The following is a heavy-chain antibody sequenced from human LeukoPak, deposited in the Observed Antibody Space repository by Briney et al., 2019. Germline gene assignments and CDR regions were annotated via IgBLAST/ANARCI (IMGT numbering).Heavy chain of an antibody. J-gene: IGHJ2*01. Sequence: SETLSLTCTVSSGSISKYYWCWIRQSPGKGLEWIGYIYYSGSTTYNPSLESRVTMSVDMSKNQLSLKLSSVTAADTAVYYCARRFPWYFDLWGRGTLVTVSS. CDR1: SGSISKYY. CDR2: IYYSGST. CDR3: ARRFPWYFDL. V-gene: IGHV4-59*12.